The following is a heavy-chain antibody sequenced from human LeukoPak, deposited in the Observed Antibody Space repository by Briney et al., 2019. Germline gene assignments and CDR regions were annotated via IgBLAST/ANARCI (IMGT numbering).Heavy chain of an antibody. D-gene: IGHD3-22*01. CDR3: ARGHLVPYYYDSSGYPPFDY. Sequence: GGSLRLSCAVSGLTFNNYAMSWVRQAPGKGLEWVSGISGRGASKYYADSVKGRFTISRDNSKNTLYLQMNSLRAEDTAVYYCARGHLVPYYYDSSGYPPFDYWGQGTLVTVSS. J-gene: IGHJ4*02. CDR2: ISGRGASK. CDR1: GLTFNNYA. V-gene: IGHV3-23*01.